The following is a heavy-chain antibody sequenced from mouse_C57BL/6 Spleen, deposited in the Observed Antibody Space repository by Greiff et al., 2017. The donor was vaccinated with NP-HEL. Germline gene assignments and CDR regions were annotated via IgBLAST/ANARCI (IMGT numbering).Heavy chain of an antibody. D-gene: IGHD2-10*01. CDR3: ARSGLLYRYFDV. CDR2: INPSNGGT. Sequence: QVQLQQPGTELVKPGASVKLSCKASGYTFTSYWMHWVKQRPGQGLEWIGNINPSNGGTNYNEKFKSKATLTVDKSSSTAYMQISSLTSEDSAVYYCARSGLLYRYFDVWGTGTTVTVSS. V-gene: IGHV1-53*01. J-gene: IGHJ1*03. CDR1: GYTFTSYW.